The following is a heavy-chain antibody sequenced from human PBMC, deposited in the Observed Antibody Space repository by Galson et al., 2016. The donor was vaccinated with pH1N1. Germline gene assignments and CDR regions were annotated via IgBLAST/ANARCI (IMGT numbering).Heavy chain of an antibody. Sequence: SLRLSCAASGFTFGSYAMHWVRQAPGKGLEWVADISFDGGNKNYLDSVKGRFSISRDNSQNTLHLQVKGLRADDTAIYFCARERDGQGFDTWGQGTLVSVSS. CDR1: GFTFGSYA. CDR2: ISFDGGNK. J-gene: IGHJ4*02. CDR3: ARERDGQGFDT. V-gene: IGHV3-30*03. D-gene: IGHD5-24*01.